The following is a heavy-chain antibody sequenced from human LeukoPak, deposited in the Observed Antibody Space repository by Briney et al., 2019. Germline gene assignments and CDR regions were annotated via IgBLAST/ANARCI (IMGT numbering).Heavy chain of an antibody. CDR3: AKDPYRVIVATGNYLDP. CDR1: GVTLSSYG. CDR2: ISNDGSNK. Sequence: GGSLRLSCAASGVTLSSYGMHWGRQAPGKGVGGVAVISNDGSNKHYGDSVKGRFTISRDNSKNTLYLQMDSLRGEDTAVYYCAKDPYRVIVATGNYLDPWGQGTLVTVSS. D-gene: IGHD2-21*01. J-gene: IGHJ5*02. V-gene: IGHV3-30*18.